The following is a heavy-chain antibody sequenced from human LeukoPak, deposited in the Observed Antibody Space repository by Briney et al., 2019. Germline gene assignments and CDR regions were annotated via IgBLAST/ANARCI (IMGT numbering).Heavy chain of an antibody. J-gene: IGHJ4*02. CDR2: IKQDGSEK. D-gene: IGHD3-22*01. CDR1: GFTFSSYA. V-gene: IGHV3-7*01. CDR3: ARDGYSYGDSSGYYGY. Sequence: GGSLRLSCAASGFTFSSYAMSWVRQAPGKGLEWVANIKQDGSEKYYVDSVKGRFTISRDNAKNSLYLQMNSLRAEDTAVYYCARDGYSYGDSSGYYGYWGQGTLVTVSS.